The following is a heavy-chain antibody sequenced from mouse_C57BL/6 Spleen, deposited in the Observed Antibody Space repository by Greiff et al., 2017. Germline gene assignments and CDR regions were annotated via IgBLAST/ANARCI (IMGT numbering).Heavy chain of an antibody. CDR3: ARERVYYYGSRAMDY. Sequence: QVQLQQSGAELVRPGTSVKVSCKASGYAFTNYLIEWVKQRPGQGLEWIGVINPGSGGTNYNEKFKGKATLTADKSSSTAYMQLSSLTSEDSAVYFCARERVYYYGSRAMDYWGQGTSVTVSS. J-gene: IGHJ4*01. V-gene: IGHV1-54*01. D-gene: IGHD1-1*01. CDR2: INPGSGGT. CDR1: GYAFTNYL.